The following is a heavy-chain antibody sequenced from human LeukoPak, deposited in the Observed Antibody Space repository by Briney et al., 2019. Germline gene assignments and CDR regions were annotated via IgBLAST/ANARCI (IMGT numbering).Heavy chain of an antibody. CDR3: AKEVNYDSGGYYGGGYYFDY. Sequence: GGSLRLSCAASGFTFSSYAMSWVRQAPGKGLEWVSAISGSGGSTYYADSVKGRFTISRDNSKNTLYLQMNSLRAEDTAVYYCAKEVNYDSGGYYGGGYYFDYWGQGTLVTVSS. D-gene: IGHD3-22*01. V-gene: IGHV3-23*01. CDR1: GFTFSSYA. J-gene: IGHJ4*02. CDR2: ISGSGGST.